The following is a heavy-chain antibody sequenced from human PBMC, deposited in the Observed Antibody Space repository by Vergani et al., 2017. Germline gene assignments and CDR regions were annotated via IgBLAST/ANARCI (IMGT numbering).Heavy chain of an antibody. J-gene: IGHJ6*02. CDR1: GFSFRNAW. V-gene: IGHV3-15*07. CDR2: IKSTFDRGTT. D-gene: IGHD3-10*01. Sequence: EVQLVESGGGIVKPGGSLRLSCVASGFSFRNAWMNWVRRTPGKGLEWVGRIKSTFDRGTTDYAAAVKGRITISRDDAKNTMFLQMNGLKTEDIGVYYCSTDPPVCGYGSFYWLREHHYYGMDVLGQGATVTVSS. CDR3: STDPPVCGYGSFYWLREHHYYGMDV.